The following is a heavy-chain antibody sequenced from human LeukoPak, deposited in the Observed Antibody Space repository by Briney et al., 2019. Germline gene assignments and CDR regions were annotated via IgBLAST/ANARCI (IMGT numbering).Heavy chain of an antibody. D-gene: IGHD1-14*01. CDR1: GFTFSSYA. Sequence: GRSLRLSCAASGFTFSSYAMHWVRQAPGKGLEWVAVISYDGSNKYYADSVKGRFTIFRDNSKNTLYLQMNSLRAEDTAVYYCVGVTGDYWGQGTLVTVSS. J-gene: IGHJ4*02. CDR3: VGVTGDY. V-gene: IGHV3-30*01. CDR2: ISYDGSNK.